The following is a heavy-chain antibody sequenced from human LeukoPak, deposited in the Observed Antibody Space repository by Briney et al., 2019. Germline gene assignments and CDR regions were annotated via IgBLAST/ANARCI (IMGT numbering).Heavy chain of an antibody. CDR1: GFTFSTYS. J-gene: IGHJ4*02. CDR2: ISSSSSYI. CDR3: ARGPCCCGGDGYSVLDN. V-gene: IGHV3-21*01. D-gene: IGHD2-21*02. Sequence: GGSLRLSCAASGFTFSTYSMKWVRQAPGKGLEGVSSISSSSSYIYYADSVKGRFTISRDNAKNSLYLQMISLRAEDTAVYYCARGPCCCGGDGYSVLDNWGQGTLVTVSS.